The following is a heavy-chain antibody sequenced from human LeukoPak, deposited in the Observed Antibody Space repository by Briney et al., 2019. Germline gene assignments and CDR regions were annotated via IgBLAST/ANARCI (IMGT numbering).Heavy chain of an antibody. CDR1: GGSISSGSYY. CDR2: INHSGST. V-gene: IGHV4-39*07. D-gene: IGHD3-16*02. J-gene: IGHJ3*02. Sequence: SETLSLTCTVSGGSISSGSYYWSWIRQPPGKGLEWIGEINHSGSTNYNPSLKSRVTISVDTSKNQFSLKLSSVTAADTAVYYCARGPTYYDYVWGSHRYTSVAFDIWGQGTMVTVSS. CDR3: ARGPTYYDYVWGSHRYTSVAFDI.